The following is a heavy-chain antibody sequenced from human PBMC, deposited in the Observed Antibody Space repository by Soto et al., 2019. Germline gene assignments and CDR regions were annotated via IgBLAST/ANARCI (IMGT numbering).Heavy chain of an antibody. CDR3: AIGYCTSSACHWNFDY. D-gene: IGHD2-8*02. CDR2: ITSTGSTR. J-gene: IGHJ4*02. V-gene: IGHV3-48*03. Sequence: GGSLRLSCAASGFTFSSYEMNWVRQAPGKGLECVSDITSTGSTRYYADSVKGRFTISRDNAKNSLYLQMNSLRAEDTAVYYCAIGYCTSSACHWNFDYWGQGTLVTVSS. CDR1: GFTFSSYE.